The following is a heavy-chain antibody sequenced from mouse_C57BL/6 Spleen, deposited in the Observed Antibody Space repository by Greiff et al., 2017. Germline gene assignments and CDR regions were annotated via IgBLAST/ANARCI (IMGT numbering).Heavy chain of an antibody. V-gene: IGHV1-62-2*01. CDR1: GYTFTEYT. D-gene: IGHD2-3*01. J-gene: IGHJ2*01. CDR3: ARHEVDGYYPY. CDR2: FYPGSGSI. Sequence: QVQLKQSGAELVKPGASVKLSCKASGYTFTEYTIHWVKQRSGQGLEWIVWFYPGSGSINYNEKFKDKDTLTADKSSSTVYMELSRLTSEDSAVYFCARHEVDGYYPYWGQGTTLTVSS.